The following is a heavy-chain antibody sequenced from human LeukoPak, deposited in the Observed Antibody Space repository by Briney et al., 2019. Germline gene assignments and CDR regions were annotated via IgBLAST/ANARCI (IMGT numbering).Heavy chain of an antibody. CDR3: ARIIEVVAAKSLDY. D-gene: IGHD2-15*01. J-gene: IGHJ4*02. Sequence: GGSLRLSCAASGFTFSSYAMSWVRQAPGKGLEWVSAISGSGGSTYYADSVKGRFTISRDNAKNSLYLQMNSLRAEDTAVYYCARIIEVVAAKSLDYWGQGTLVTVSS. CDR1: GFTFSSYA. V-gene: IGHV3-23*01. CDR2: ISGSGGST.